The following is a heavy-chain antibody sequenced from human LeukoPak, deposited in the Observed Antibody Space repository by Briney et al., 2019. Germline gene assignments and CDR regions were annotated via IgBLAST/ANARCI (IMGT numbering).Heavy chain of an antibody. CDR3: ARVVRFGVPTVIGLTYMDV. D-gene: IGHD3-10*01. CDR1: GFTFSSYS. CDR2: INWNGGST. Sequence: GGSLRLSCAASGFTFSSYSMNWVRQAPGKGLEWVSGINWNGGSTGYADSVKGRFTISRDNAKNSLYLQMNSLGAEDTALYYCARVVRFGVPTVIGLTYMDVWGEGTAVTISS. J-gene: IGHJ6*03. V-gene: IGHV3-20*04.